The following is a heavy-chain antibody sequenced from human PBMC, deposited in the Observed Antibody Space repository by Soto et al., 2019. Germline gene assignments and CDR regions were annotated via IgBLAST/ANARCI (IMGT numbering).Heavy chain of an antibody. Sequence: GGSLRLSCVVSGFTLSDHYIDWVRQAPGKGLEWVGRTKNKAQRYTTEYAASVKGRFTISRDGSENSVYLQMNSLKTEDTAVYYCVRWDSGNPENWGQGTLVTVSS. V-gene: IGHV3-72*01. D-gene: IGHD1-26*01. J-gene: IGHJ4*02. CDR3: VRWDSGNPEN. CDR2: TKNKAQRYTT. CDR1: GFTLSDHY.